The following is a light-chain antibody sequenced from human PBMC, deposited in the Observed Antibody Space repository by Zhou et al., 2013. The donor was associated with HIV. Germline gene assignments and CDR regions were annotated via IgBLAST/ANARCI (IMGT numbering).Light chain of an antibody. Sequence: DIQMTQSPSSVSASVGDRVTITCRASQGISSWLDWYHQKPGKAPKLLIQKTSILENGFPLRFSGSGSGTYFTLTISNLQPEDFATYYCQQGNSFPLTFGGGTKVDIK. CDR3: QQGNSFPLT. J-gene: IGKJ4*01. CDR2: KTS. CDR1: QGISSW. V-gene: IGKV1-12*01.